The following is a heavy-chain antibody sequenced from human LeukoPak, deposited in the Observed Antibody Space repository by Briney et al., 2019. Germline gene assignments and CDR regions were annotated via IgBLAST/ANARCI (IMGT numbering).Heavy chain of an antibody. J-gene: IGHJ4*02. V-gene: IGHV4-34*01. CDR1: GGSFSGYY. D-gene: IGHD5-24*01. Sequence: PSETLSLTCAVYGGSFSGYYWSWIRQPPGKGLEWIGEINHSGSTNYNPSLKSRVTISVDTSKNQFSLKLSSVTAADTAVYYCARMDGYNLGPWDYWGQGTLVTVSS. CDR2: INHSGST. CDR3: ARMDGYNLGPWDY.